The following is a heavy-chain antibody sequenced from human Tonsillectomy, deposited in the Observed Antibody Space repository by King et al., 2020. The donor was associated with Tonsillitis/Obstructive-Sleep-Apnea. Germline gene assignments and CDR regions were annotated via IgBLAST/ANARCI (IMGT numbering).Heavy chain of an antibody. CDR1: GGSVNSGGYY. V-gene: IGHV4-61*08. Sequence: QLQESGPGLVKPSETLSLTCTVSGGSVNSGGYYWSWIRQPPGKGLEWIGYIYYSGSTNYNPSLKSRVTISLDTSKNQFSLKLSSVTAADTAVYYCARGIQGYCSGGSCPGYFQHWGQGTLVTVS. CDR2: IYYSGST. D-gene: IGHD2-15*01. J-gene: IGHJ1*01. CDR3: ARGIQGYCSGGSCPGYFQH.